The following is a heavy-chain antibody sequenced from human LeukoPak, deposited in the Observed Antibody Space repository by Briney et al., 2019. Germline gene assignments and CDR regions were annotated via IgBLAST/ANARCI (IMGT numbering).Heavy chain of an antibody. CDR1: GFTFSNAW. V-gene: IGHV3-66*01. Sequence: GGSLRLSCVASGFTFSNAWMSWVRQAPGKGLEWVSVIYSGGSTYYADSVKGRFTISRDNSKNTLYLQMNSLRAEDTAVYYCARETAAGMRWGQGTLVTVSS. CDR3: ARETAAGMR. J-gene: IGHJ4*02. D-gene: IGHD6-13*01. CDR2: IYSGGST.